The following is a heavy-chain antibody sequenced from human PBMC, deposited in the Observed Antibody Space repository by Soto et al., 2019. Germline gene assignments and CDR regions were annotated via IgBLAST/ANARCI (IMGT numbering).Heavy chain of an antibody. D-gene: IGHD6-13*01. J-gene: IGHJ6*02. Sequence: QVQLVESGGGVVQPGRSLRLSCAASGFTFSSYGMHWVRQAPGKGLEWVAVISYDGSTKYYADSVKGRFTISRDNSKNTLYLQMNSLRAEDTAVYYCAKEKGSSWPDYCYYGMDVWGQGTTVTVSS. V-gene: IGHV3-30*18. CDR1: GFTFSSYG. CDR3: AKEKGSSWPDYCYYGMDV. CDR2: ISYDGSTK.